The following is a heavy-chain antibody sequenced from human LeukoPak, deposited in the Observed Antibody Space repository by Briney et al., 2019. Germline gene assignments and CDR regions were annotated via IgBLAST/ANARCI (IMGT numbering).Heavy chain of an antibody. CDR3: ASSQGSGS. J-gene: IGHJ5*02. CDR2: ISDDGSKK. CDR1: GFTFSSDA. V-gene: IGHV3-30-3*01. Sequence: SGRSLRLSCAASGFTFSSDAMHWVRQAPGEGLEWVAVISDDGSKKYYADSVKGRFTISRDNSKNTLYLQMNSLRAEDTAVYYCASSQGSGSWGQGTLVTVSS. D-gene: IGHD3-3*01.